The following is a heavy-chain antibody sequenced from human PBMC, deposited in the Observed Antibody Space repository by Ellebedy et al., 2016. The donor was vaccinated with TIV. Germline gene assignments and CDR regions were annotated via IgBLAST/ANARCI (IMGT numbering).Heavy chain of an antibody. D-gene: IGHD2-8*01. CDR1: GFTFGDFA. CDR2: LWGNGGGA. CDR3: AKMYGHPVERYYFDY. V-gene: IGHV3-23*01. Sequence: PGGSLRLSCAASGFTFGDFAMSWVRQAPGKGLEWVSFLWGNGGGAHADSVKGRFTMSRENSKNTLSLQMNSLKVEDTAVYYCAKMYGHPVERYYFDYWGQGTLVTVSS. J-gene: IGHJ4*02.